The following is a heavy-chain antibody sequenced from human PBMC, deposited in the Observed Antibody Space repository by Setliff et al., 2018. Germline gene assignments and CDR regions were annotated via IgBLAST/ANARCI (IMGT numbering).Heavy chain of an antibody. CDR1: GHSIDSDSY. CDR3: AREDWNGNAFDI. Sequence: SETLSLTCAVSGHSIDSDSYWTWIRQPAGKGLEWIGRLYPNGNTNYNPSLKRRVNMSADSSKNNLSLRLKYVTAADTAVYYCAREDWNGNAFDIWGPGTMVTVSS. D-gene: IGHD1-1*01. CDR2: LYPNGNT. J-gene: IGHJ3*02. V-gene: IGHV4-4*07.